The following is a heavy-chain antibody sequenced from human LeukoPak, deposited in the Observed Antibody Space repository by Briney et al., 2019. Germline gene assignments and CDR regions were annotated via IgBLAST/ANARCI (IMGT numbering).Heavy chain of an antibody. J-gene: IGHJ4*02. CDR2: ISAYNGNK. Sequence: ASVKVSCKASGYTFTSYGISWVRQAPGQGLEWMGWISAYNGNKNYAQKLQGRVTMTTDTSTSTAYMELRSLRSDDTAVYYCARKYYYDSSGYYSNWGQGTLVTVSS. V-gene: IGHV1-18*01. D-gene: IGHD3-22*01. CDR1: GYTFTSYG. CDR3: ARKYYYDSSGYYSN.